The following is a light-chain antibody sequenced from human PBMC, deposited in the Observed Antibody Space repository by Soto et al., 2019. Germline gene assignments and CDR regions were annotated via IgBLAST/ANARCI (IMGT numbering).Light chain of an antibody. CDR1: QSITNS. Sequence: EIVLTQSPATLSLSPAERATLSCRASQSITNSLAWYQQKPGQAPRLLVYDASNKATGSPARFSGSGSGTDYTLTISNLEPDDFAVYYCQQHISLPLTFGGGTKVEIK. CDR2: DAS. V-gene: IGKV3-11*01. J-gene: IGKJ4*01. CDR3: QQHISLPLT.